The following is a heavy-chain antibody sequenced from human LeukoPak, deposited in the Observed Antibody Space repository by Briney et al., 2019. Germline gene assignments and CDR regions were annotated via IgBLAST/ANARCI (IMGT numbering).Heavy chain of an antibody. CDR1: GFTFSSYA. D-gene: IGHD5-12*01. CDR3: ARDFIVATTNDALDI. CDR2: TWYDGSEK. J-gene: IGHJ3*02. V-gene: IGHV3-33*01. Sequence: GGSLRLSCAASGFTFSSYAMHWVRQAPGKGLEWVAVTWYDGSEKYYANSVKGRFTISRDNSKNTLYLQMNGLRAEDTAVYYCARDFIVATTNDALDIWGQGTMVTVSS.